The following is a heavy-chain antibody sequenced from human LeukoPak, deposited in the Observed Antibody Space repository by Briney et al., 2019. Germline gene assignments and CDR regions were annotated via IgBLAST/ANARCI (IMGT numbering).Heavy chain of an antibody. Sequence: SSETLSLTCAVYGGSFSNYYWSWIRQPPGKGLEWIREIDHSGSTNYNPSLKSRLTISVDTSKKQFSLKLSSVTAADTAVYYCARAPVRVAAVGKYFDYWGQGTLVTVSS. CDR2: IDHSGST. V-gene: IGHV4-34*01. CDR3: ARAPVRVAAVGKYFDY. CDR1: GGSFSNYY. J-gene: IGHJ4*02. D-gene: IGHD6-13*01.